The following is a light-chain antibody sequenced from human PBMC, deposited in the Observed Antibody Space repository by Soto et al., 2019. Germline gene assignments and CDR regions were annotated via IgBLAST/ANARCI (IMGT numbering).Light chain of an antibody. CDR1: QSISSW. J-gene: IGKJ5*01. CDR3: QQYNSYSPIT. Sequence: DIQMTQSPSTLSASVGDSVTITCRASQSISSWLAWYQQKPGKAPNLLIYKASSLKSGVPSRFSGSASGTEFTLTISGLQPDDVATYYCQQYNSYSPITFGQGTRLEIK. CDR2: KAS. V-gene: IGKV1-5*03.